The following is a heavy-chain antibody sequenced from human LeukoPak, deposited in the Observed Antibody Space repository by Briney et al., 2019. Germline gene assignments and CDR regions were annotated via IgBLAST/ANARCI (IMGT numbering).Heavy chain of an antibody. CDR2: IYPADSDT. V-gene: IGHV5-51*01. D-gene: IGHD4-23*01. CDR1: GYPFYNYW. Sequence: GESLKISCKGSGYPFYNYWIGWVRQMPGKGLEWMGIIYPADSDTTYSPSFRGQDTISADKSINTAYLQLSSLKASDTAMYYCARRPPTVVTLSRDALHIWGQGTMVIVSS. J-gene: IGHJ3*02. CDR3: ARRPPTVVTLSRDALHI.